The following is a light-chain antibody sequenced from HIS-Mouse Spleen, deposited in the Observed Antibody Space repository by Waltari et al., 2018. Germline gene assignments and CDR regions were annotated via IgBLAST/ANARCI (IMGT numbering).Light chain of an antibody. Sequence: SSELTQDPAVSVALGQTVRITCQGDSLRSYYASWYQQKPGQAPFLVIYGKNNRPSGIPDRFSGASSGNTASLTITGAQAEDEADYYCNSRDSSGNHVVFGGGTKLTVL. CDR2: GKN. J-gene: IGLJ2*01. CDR3: NSRDSSGNHVV. CDR1: SLRSYY. V-gene: IGLV3-19*01.